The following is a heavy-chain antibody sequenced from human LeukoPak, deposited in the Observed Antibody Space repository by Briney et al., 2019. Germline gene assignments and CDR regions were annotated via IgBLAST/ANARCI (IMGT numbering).Heavy chain of an antibody. CDR2: ISAHNGNT. CDR3: ARDVGTTVTTLCDY. V-gene: IGHV1-18*04. CDR1: GYTFTGYY. Sequence: ASVKVSCKASGYTFTGYYMHWVRQAPGQGLEWMGRISAHNGNTNYAQKLQGRVTMTTDTSTSTAYMELRSLRSDDTAVYYCARDVGTTVTTLCDYWGQGTLVTVSS. J-gene: IGHJ4*02. D-gene: IGHD4-17*01.